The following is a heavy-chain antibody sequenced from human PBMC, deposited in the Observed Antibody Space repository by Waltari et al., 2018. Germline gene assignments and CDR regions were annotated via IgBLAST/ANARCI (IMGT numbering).Heavy chain of an antibody. Sequence: GWIPQPPGRGLDGIGTISYNGATYTSPSLKSRVTMSRDTSKNQLSLTLASVTAADTAVYYCATYIGASIGTAAFDVWGQGTMVTVSS. CDR2: ISYNGAT. V-gene: IGHV4-39*01. D-gene: IGHD5-12*01. J-gene: IGHJ3*01. CDR3: ATYIGASIGTAAFDV.